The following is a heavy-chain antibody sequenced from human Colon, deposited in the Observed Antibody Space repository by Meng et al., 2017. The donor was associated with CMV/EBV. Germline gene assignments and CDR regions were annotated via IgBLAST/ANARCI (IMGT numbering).Heavy chain of an antibody. CDR2: IYYSGYT. CDR3: ATDYGDYYFDR. D-gene: IGHD4-17*01. J-gene: IGHJ4*02. V-gene: IGHV4-39*07. Sequence: QVQLQESSPGLVKPSETLSLTSTVSGGSISSSTYYWGWIRQTPGKGLEWIGNIYYSGYTYYNPSLKSRLTISVDTSKNQFSLKLTSVTAADTAVYYCATDYGDYYFDRWGQGTLVTVSS. CDR1: GGSISSSTYY.